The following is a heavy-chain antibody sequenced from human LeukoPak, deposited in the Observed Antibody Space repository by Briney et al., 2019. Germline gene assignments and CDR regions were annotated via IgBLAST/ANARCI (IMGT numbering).Heavy chain of an antibody. J-gene: IGHJ1*01. CDR1: GLTVSNVW. D-gene: IGHD2-21*02. Sequence: GGSLRLSCAVSGLTVSNVWMNWVRQAPGKGLEWVGRIKSKKDGGTTEFAAPVRGRFTISRDDSQNTLYLQMNSLRVEDTAVYYCTSWGDTTAEYFQRWGQGTLVTVSS. V-gene: IGHV3-15*07. CDR3: TSWGDTTAEYFQR. CDR2: IKSKKDGGTT.